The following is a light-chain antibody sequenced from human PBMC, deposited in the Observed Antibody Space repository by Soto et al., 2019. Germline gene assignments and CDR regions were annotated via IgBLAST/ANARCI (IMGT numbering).Light chain of an antibody. CDR1: QSIGTY. CDR2: AAS. V-gene: IGKV1-39*01. J-gene: IGKJ2*01. Sequence: DIQMTQSPSSLSASVGDRVTVTCRASQSIGTYVNWYQQKPGKAPYLLIYAASRLQSGVPSKFSGGGSGTYFTPTISCLQPEVFALYYCHQSYTTPTPLARGTKWEIK. CDR3: HQSYTTPTP.